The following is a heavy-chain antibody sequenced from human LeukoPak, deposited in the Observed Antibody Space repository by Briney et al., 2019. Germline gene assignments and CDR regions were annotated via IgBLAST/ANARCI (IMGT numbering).Heavy chain of an antibody. J-gene: IGHJ3*02. CDR3: AKDEGGAFDI. CDR1: GFTFSSYS. V-gene: IGHV3-21*01. CDR2: ISGSSNYI. Sequence: GGSLRLSCAASGFTFSSYSMNWVRQAPGKGLEWVSSISGSSNYIYYADSVKGRFTISRDNAKNSLYLHMNRLRAEDTAVYYCAKDEGGAFDIWGQGTMVTVSS.